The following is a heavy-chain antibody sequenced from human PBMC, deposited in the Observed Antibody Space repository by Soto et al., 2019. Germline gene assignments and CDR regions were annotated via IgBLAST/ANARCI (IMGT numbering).Heavy chain of an antibody. J-gene: IGHJ5*02. V-gene: IGHV4-39*01. D-gene: IGHD2-21*02. CDR2: IYYSGST. Sequence: PSETLSLTWTVSGGSISSSGYCWGWIRQPPGKGLEWIGSIYYSGSTYYNPSLKSRVTVSVDTSKNQFSLKLSSVTAADTAVYYCARHPSDFWFDPWGQGTLVTVSS. CDR3: ARHPSDFWFDP. CDR1: GGSISSSGYC.